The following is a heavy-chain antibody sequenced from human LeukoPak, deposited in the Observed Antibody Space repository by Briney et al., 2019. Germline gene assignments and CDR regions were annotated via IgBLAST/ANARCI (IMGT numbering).Heavy chain of an antibody. J-gene: IGHJ4*02. V-gene: IGHV3-11*01. CDR1: GSTFSDYY. CDR3: ARAGRELHYYDSSGYLGY. Sequence: KPGGSLRLSCAASGSTFSDYYMSWIRQAPGKGLEWVSYISSSGSTIYYADSVKGRFTISRDNAKNSLYLQMNSLRAEDTAVYYCARAGRELHYYDSSGYLGYWGQGTLVTVSS. D-gene: IGHD3-22*01. CDR2: ISSSGSTI.